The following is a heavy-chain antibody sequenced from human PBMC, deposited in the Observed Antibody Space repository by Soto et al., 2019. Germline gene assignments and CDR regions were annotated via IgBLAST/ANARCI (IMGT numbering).Heavy chain of an antibody. CDR3: ATGGSSWLANYYYVYGMDF. D-gene: IGHD6-13*01. CDR1: VFTASGNY. Sequence: EVQLVESGGALIQPGGSLRLSCAAPVFTASGNYMMWVRQAPGKGLECVSLIYSGGTTYYADSVNGRFAISRDNSKNTLYLQMNSLRAEDTDVYYCATGGSSWLANYYYVYGMDFWGQGTTVTVSS. CDR2: IYSGGTT. V-gene: IGHV3-53*01. J-gene: IGHJ6*02.